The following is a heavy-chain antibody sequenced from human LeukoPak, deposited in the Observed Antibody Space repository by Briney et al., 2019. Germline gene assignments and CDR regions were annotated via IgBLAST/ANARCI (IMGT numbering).Heavy chain of an antibody. CDR2: MNPKSENT. D-gene: IGHD3-10*01. J-gene: IGHJ3*02. CDR3: ARGSLTYYYGSGSPGDAFDI. CDR1: GYTLTNYD. Sequence: ASVKVSCKASGYTLTNYDINWVRQATGQGLEWMGWMNPKSENTGYAQKFQGRVTMTRNTSISTVYMGLSSLRSEDTALYYCARGSLTYYYGSGSPGDAFDICGQGTMVTVSS. V-gene: IGHV1-8*01.